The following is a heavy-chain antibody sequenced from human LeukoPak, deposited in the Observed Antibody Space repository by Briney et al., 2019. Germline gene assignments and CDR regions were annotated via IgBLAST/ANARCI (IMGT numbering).Heavy chain of an antibody. CDR2: FSGSGGST. Sequence: GGSLRLSCAASGFTFSSYAMSWVRQAPGKGLEWVSSFSGSGGSTYYADSVKGRFTISRDNSKNTLYLQMDSLRAEDTAVYYCARVGPERALRYFDWLSSFDYWGQGTLVTVSS. CDR1: GFTFSSYA. D-gene: IGHD3-9*01. J-gene: IGHJ4*02. CDR3: ARVGPERALRYFDWLSSFDY. V-gene: IGHV3-23*01.